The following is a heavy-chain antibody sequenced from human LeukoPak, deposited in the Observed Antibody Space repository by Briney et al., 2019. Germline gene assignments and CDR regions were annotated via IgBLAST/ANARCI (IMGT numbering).Heavy chain of an antibody. J-gene: IGHJ3*02. Sequence: PSQTLSLTCTVSGGSISSGSYYWSWIRQPAGKGLEWIGRIYTSGSTNYNPSLKSRVTISVDTSKNQFSLKLSSVTAADTAVYYCARESGSSTDAFDIWGQGTMVTVSS. D-gene: IGHD1-26*01. CDR1: GGSISSGSYY. CDR3: ARESGSSTDAFDI. V-gene: IGHV4-61*02. CDR2: IYTSGST.